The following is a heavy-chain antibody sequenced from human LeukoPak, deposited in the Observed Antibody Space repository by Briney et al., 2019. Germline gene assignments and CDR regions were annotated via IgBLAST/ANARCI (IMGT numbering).Heavy chain of an antibody. CDR3: ARSANPGVHEFDP. CDR2: IKQDGSGT. D-gene: IGHD6-6*01. Sequence: GGSLRLSCAASGFTFSSYWMSWVRQAPGKGLEWVGNIKQDGSGTYFVDSVKGRFTISRDNAKNSLYLQMNSLRDEDTAVYYCARSANPGVHEFDPWGQGTLVTVSS. CDR1: GFTFSSYW. J-gene: IGHJ5*02. V-gene: IGHV3-7*01.